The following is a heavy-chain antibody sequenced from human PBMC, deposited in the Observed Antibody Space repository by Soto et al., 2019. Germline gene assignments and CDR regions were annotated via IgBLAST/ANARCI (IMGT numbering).Heavy chain of an antibody. J-gene: IGHJ4*02. D-gene: IGHD1-1*01. CDR2: IYWDNDK. CDR3: AHRLGGSSWNDGYFDF. Sequence: KESCPTLVEPTEALALTCSFSGFSLTTSPVGVGWFRQPPGKALEWLAVIYWDNDKRYNPSLKTRITITKDTSRNEVALTMTDMEPKDTATYFCAHRLGGSSWNDGYFDFWGQGFLVTVS. CDR1: GFSLTTSPVG. V-gene: IGHV2-5*02.